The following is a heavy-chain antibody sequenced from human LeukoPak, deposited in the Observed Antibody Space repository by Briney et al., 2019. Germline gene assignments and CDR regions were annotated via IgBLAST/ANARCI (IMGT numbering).Heavy chain of an antibody. CDR1: GGSISSGDHY. Sequence: SQTPSLTCTVSGGSISSGDHYWSWIRQPPGKGLEWIGYIYYSGSTYYNPSLKSRVAISVDTSKKQFSLKMSSVTAADTAVYYCAREGGYGGHSVLDYWGQGTLVTVSS. V-gene: IGHV4-30-4*08. CDR2: IYYSGST. CDR3: AREGGYGGHSVLDY. D-gene: IGHD4-23*01. J-gene: IGHJ4*02.